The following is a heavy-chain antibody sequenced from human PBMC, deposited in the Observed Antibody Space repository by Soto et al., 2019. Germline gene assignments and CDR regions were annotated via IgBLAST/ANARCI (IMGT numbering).Heavy chain of an antibody. Sequence: EVQLLQSGGGFVQPGGSVRLSCATSEITFITSAMSWVRQAPGKGLEWVSGISGSGSTTDYADSVKGRFTISRDNSKKTLYLQMTILTVDDTAVYYCATDSSTWFFDNWGQGTLVTVSS. CDR2: ISGSGSTT. CDR3: ATDSSTWFFDN. V-gene: IGHV3-23*01. J-gene: IGHJ4*02. CDR1: EITFITSA. D-gene: IGHD6-13*01.